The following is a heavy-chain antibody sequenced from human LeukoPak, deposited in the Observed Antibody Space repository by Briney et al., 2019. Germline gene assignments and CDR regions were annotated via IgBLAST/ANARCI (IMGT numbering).Heavy chain of an antibody. Sequence: GGSLRLSCAASGFTFSSYAMSWVRQAPGKGLEWVSAISGSGGSTYYEDSVKGRFTISRDNSKNTLYLQMNSLSAEDTAVYYCAKEKYWNHYSIFDYWGQGTLVTVSS. CDR1: GFTFSSYA. D-gene: IGHD4-11*01. V-gene: IGHV3-23*01. J-gene: IGHJ4*02. CDR2: ISGSGGST. CDR3: AKEKYWNHYSIFDY.